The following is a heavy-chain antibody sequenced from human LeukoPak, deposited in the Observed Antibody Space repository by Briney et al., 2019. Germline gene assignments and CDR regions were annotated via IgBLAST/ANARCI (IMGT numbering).Heavy chain of an antibody. J-gene: IGHJ3*02. V-gene: IGHV3-21*01. Sequence: GGSLRLSCAASGFTFSSYSMNWVRQAPAKGLEWVSSISSSSSYIYYADSVKGRFTISRDNAKNSLYLQMNSLRAEDTAVYYCAREGTVTTVGAFDIWGQGTMVTVSS. D-gene: IGHD4-17*01. CDR1: GFTFSSYS. CDR3: AREGTVTTVGAFDI. CDR2: ISSSSSYI.